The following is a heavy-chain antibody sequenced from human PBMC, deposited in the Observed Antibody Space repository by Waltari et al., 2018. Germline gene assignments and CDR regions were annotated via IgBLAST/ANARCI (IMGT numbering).Heavy chain of an antibody. CDR3: ARGGTATFDY. J-gene: IGHJ4*02. V-gene: IGHV4-39*07. CDR2: IYYSGGT. Sequence: QLQLQESGPGLVKPSETLSLTCTVSGGSISSSSYYWGWIRQPPGKGLEWIGSIYYSGGTYYNPSLKSRVTISVDTSKNQFSLKLSSVTAADMAVYYCARGGTATFDYWGQGTLVTVSS. CDR1: GGSISSSSYY. D-gene: IGHD1-1*01.